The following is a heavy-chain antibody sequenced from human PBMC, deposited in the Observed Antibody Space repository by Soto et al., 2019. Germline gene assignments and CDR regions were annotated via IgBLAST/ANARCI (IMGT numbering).Heavy chain of an antibody. D-gene: IGHD3-3*01. CDR2: INHTGST. J-gene: IGHJ6*03. CDR3: ASARRFGAHYYYYMDV. CDR1: GGSFSGYY. Sequence: SETLSLTCAVYGGSFSGYYWSWIRQPPGKGLEWIGEINHTGSTNYNPSLKSRVTISVDTSKNQFSLKLSSVTAADTAVYYCASARRFGAHYYYYMDVWGKGTTVTVSS. V-gene: IGHV4-34*01.